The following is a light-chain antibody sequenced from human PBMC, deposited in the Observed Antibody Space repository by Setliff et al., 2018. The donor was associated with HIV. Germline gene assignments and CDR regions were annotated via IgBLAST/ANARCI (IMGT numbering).Light chain of an antibody. J-gene: IGLJ1*01. CDR3: CSYAYHSEV. CDR1: SSDVGRYNY. Sequence: QSALTQPRSVSGSPGQSVTISCTGTSSDVGRYNYVSWYQHHPGKAPKLIIYDVTKRPSGVPDRFSGSKSGNTASLTISGLQAEDEADYYCCSYAYHSEVFGTGTKGTVL. CDR2: DVT. V-gene: IGLV2-11*01.